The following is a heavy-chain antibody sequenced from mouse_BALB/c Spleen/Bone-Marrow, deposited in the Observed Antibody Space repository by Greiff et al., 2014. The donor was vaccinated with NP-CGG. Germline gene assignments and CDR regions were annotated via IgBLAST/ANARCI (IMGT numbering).Heavy chain of an antibody. CDR3: ARVWDEGSYAMDY. D-gene: IGHD4-1*01. Sequence: QVQLKDSGPQLVRPGASVKISCKASGYSFTSYWMHWVKQRPGQGLEWIDMIDPSDSETRLNQKFKDKATLTVDKSSSTAYMQLSSPTSEDSAVYYCARVWDEGSYAMDYWGQGTSVTVSS. CDR1: GYSFTSYW. J-gene: IGHJ4*01. V-gene: IGHV1S126*01. CDR2: IDPSDSET.